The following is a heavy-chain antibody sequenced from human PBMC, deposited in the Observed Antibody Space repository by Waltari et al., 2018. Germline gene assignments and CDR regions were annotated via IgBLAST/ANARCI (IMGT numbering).Heavy chain of an antibody. Sequence: QVQLLQSGAEVKKPGSSVRVSRKASGGTLRYYASRWVRQAPGQGLEWMGGIIGTFGAPNYAQKFQGRITSTTDESARTDYMELSSLRSDDTAVYFCATSSSGWYQDASDIWGHGTLVTVS. V-gene: IGHV1-69*05. D-gene: IGHD6-19*01. CDR1: GGTLRYYA. J-gene: IGHJ3*02. CDR2: IIGTFGAP. CDR3: ATSSSGWYQDASDI.